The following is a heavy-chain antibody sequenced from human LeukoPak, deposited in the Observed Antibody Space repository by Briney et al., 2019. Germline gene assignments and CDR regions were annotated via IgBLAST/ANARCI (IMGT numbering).Heavy chain of an antibody. Sequence: GGSLRLSCAASGFSFSSYAMHWVRQAPGKGLEWVAAIPNDGSKTYYADSVKGRFTISRDNSKNTLYLQMNSLRTEDTAVYYCANERGYNYGYSFDYWGQGTLVTVSS. CDR2: IPNDGSKT. CDR1: GFSFSSYA. D-gene: IGHD5-18*01. CDR3: ANERGYNYGYSFDY. J-gene: IGHJ4*02. V-gene: IGHV3-30-3*02.